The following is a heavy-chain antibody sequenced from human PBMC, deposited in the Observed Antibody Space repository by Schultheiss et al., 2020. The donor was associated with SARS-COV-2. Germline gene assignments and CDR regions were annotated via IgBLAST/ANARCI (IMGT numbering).Heavy chain of an antibody. CDR2: ISSSSSYI. D-gene: IGHD6-19*01. V-gene: IGHV3-21*01. J-gene: IGHJ4*02. CDR3: ARALIAVAGPFDY. CDR1: GFTFSSYG. Sequence: GGSLRLSCAASGFTFSSYGMHWVRQAPGKGLEWVSSISSSSSYIYYADSVKGRFTISRDNAKNSLYLQMNSLRAEDTAVYYCARALIAVAGPFDYWGQGTLVTVSS.